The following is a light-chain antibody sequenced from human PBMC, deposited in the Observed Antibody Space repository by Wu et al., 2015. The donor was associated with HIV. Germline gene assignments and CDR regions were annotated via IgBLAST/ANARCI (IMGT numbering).Light chain of an antibody. CDR3: QKYNTAPWT. V-gene: IGKV1-NL1*01. Sequence: DIQMTQSPSSLSASVGDRVTITCRASQAIGSSLAWYQQRPGKVPKLLLFAASRLESGVPSRFSGDKSGTLYTLTISSLQPEDVATYYCQKYNTAPWTFGQGTKVEMK. CDR2: AAS. CDR1: QAIGSS. J-gene: IGKJ1*01.